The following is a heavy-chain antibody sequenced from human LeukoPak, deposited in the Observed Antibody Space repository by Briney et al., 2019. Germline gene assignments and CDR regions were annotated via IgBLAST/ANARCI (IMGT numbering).Heavy chain of an antibody. J-gene: IGHJ5*02. Sequence: SETLSLTCTVSGGSISSYYWSGIRQPPGKGLEWIGYIYYSGSTNYNPSLKSRVTISVDTSKNQFSLKLSSVTAADTAVYYCARAAIFGVVNWFDPWGQGTLVTVSS. CDR2: IYYSGST. CDR1: GGSISSYY. D-gene: IGHD3-3*01. CDR3: ARAAIFGVVNWFDP. V-gene: IGHV4-59*01.